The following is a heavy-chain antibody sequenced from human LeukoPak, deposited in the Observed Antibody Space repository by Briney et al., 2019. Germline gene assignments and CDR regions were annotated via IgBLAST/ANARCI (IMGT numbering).Heavy chain of an antibody. Sequence: GGSLRLSCAASGFTFSRSWMSWVRQAPGKGLEWVANINQDGSEKYYVDSMKGRFTVSRDSARNSLYLQMDSLRAEDTAVYYCARGGTFVSDYWGQGTLVTVSS. D-gene: IGHD1-1*01. CDR1: GFTFSRSW. J-gene: IGHJ4*02. CDR3: ARGGTFVSDY. CDR2: INQDGSEK. V-gene: IGHV3-7*01.